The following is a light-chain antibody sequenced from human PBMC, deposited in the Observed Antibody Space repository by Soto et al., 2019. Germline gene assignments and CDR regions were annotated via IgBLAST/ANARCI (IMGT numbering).Light chain of an antibody. CDR1: ESISND. V-gene: IGKV3D-15*01. Sequence: VWKMSPGSLSLPPGERATLSCRASESISNDYVAWVQQKPGQTPRLLIYSVSSRATGIPDRFSGSGSGTEFTLTIISLQSEDFAVYYRQQDNTRPETFGQGTKVDTK. CDR3: QQDNTRPET. CDR2: SVS. J-gene: IGKJ1*01.